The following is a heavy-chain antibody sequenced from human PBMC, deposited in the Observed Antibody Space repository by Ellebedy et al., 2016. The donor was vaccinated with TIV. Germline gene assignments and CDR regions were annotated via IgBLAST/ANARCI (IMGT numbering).Heavy chain of an antibody. CDR1: GYTLTELS. J-gene: IGHJ5*02. D-gene: IGHD3-9*01. Sequence: ASVKVSXXVSGYTLTELSMHWVRQAPGQGLEWMGWISAYNGNTNYAQKLQGRVTMTTDTSTSTAYMELRSLRSDDTAVYYCARKITIPNWFDPWGQGTLVTVSS. V-gene: IGHV1-18*01. CDR2: ISAYNGNT. CDR3: ARKITIPNWFDP.